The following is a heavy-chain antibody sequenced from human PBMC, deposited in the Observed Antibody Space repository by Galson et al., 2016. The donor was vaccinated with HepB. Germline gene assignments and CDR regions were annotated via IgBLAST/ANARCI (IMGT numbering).Heavy chain of an antibody. CDR2: IFPRDSDI. CDR3: ARHRSGIAAD. J-gene: IGHJ4*02. Sequence: QSGAEVKKPGESLKISCKGSGYSFSSYWIGWVRQMPGKGLEWMGIIFPRDSDIRYSPSFEGQVPISADKSINTAYLHWSSLKASDTAMYFCARHRSGIAADWGQGTLVTVSS. CDR1: GYSFSSYW. D-gene: IGHD6-13*01. V-gene: IGHV5-51*01.